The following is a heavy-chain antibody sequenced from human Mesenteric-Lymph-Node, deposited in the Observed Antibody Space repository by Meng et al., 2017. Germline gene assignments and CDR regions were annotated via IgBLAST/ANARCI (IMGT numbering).Heavy chain of an antibody. Sequence: GESLKISCAASGFTFSYHYMDWVRQAPGKGLEWVGRTRNKANSYTTEYAASVKGRFTISRDDSKNSLYLQMGSLRAEDMAVYYCARMGDGYNYGGYYYYGMDVWGQGTTVTVSS. CDR2: TRNKANSYTT. V-gene: IGHV3-72*01. D-gene: IGHD5-24*01. J-gene: IGHJ6*02. CDR1: GFTFSYHY. CDR3: ARMGDGYNYGGYYYYGMDV.